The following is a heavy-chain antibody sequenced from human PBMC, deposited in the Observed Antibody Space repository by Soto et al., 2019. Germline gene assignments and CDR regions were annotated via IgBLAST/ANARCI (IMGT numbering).Heavy chain of an antibody. J-gene: IGHJ4*02. V-gene: IGHV3-21*01. CDR3: GSDVRGYCSGGSCYWNPSRAY. CDR2: ISSSSSYI. Sequence: GGSLSLSCAASGFTFSSYSMNWVRQAPGKGLEWVSSISSSSSYIYYADSVKGRFTISRDNAKNTLYLQMNSLRAEDTAAYYCGSDVRGYCSGGSCYWNPSRAYGGQAPLV. D-gene: IGHD2-15*01. CDR1: GFTFSSYS.